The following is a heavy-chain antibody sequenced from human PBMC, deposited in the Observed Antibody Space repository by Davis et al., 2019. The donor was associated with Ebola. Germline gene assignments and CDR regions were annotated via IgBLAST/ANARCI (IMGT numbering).Heavy chain of an antibody. CDR3: ARIAGELDY. Sequence: GESLKISCAASGFTFSSYAMSWVRQAPGKGLEWVSAISGSGGSTYYADSVKGRFTISRDNSKNTLYLQMNSLRAEDTAVYYCARIAGELDYWGQGTLVTVSS. J-gene: IGHJ4*02. CDR2: ISGSGGST. CDR1: GFTFSSYA. V-gene: IGHV3-23*01. D-gene: IGHD1-26*01.